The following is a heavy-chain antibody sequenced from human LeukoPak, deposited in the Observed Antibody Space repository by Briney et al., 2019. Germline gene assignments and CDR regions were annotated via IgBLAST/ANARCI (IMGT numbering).Heavy chain of an antibody. Sequence: GGSLRLSCAASGFTFSSYAMSWVRQAPGKGLEWVSGISGSGDNTYYADSVKGRFTISRDNSKNSLYLQMNSLRAEDTAVYYCARESGYNSYSSSWYDDYWGQGTLVTVSS. CDR1: GFTFSSYA. CDR3: ARESGYNSYSSSWYDDY. J-gene: IGHJ4*02. D-gene: IGHD6-13*01. CDR2: ISGSGDNT. V-gene: IGHV3-23*01.